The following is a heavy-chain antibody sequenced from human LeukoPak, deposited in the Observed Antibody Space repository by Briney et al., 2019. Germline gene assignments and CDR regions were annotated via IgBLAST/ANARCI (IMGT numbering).Heavy chain of an antibody. D-gene: IGHD3-10*01. J-gene: IGHJ4*02. Sequence: GGSLGLSCAASGFICRSYAMSWVRQAPGKGLEWVSSLSAGGGGAYYADSVRGRFTISRDDSKNTLYLQMNSLRVEDTARYYCAKEKSRRFDFDYWGQGTLATVSS. CDR3: AKEKSRRFDFDY. CDR2: LSAGGGGA. V-gene: IGHV3-23*01. CDR1: GFICRSYA.